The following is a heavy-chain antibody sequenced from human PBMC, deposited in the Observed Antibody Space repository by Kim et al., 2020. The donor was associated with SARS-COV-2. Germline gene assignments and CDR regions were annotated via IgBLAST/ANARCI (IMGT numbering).Heavy chain of an antibody. J-gene: IGHJ4*02. CDR3: TRPNVAVAVPGYYFDY. CDR1: GFTFSGSA. CDR2: IRSKAKSYAT. Sequence: GGSLRLSCAASGFTFSGSAMHWVRQASGKGRGWVGRIRSKAKSYATAYAASVKGRFTISRDDSKNTAYLQMNSLKTEDTAVYYCTRPNVAVAVPGYYFDYWGQGTLVTVSS. V-gene: IGHV3-73*01. D-gene: IGHD6-19*01.